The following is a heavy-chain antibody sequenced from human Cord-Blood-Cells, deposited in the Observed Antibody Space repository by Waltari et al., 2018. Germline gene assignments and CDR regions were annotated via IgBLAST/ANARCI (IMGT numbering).Heavy chain of an antibody. Sequence: EVQLLESGGGLVQPGGSLRLSCAASGFTFSSYALSWVRQAPGKGLGWVSAISGSGGSTYYADSVKGRFTISRDNSKNTLYLQMNSLRAEDTAVYYCAKDEWGKGAFDIWGQGTMVTVSS. V-gene: IGHV3-23*01. CDR2: ISGSGGST. CDR1: GFTFSSYA. CDR3: AKDEWGKGAFDI. J-gene: IGHJ3*02. D-gene: IGHD3-16*01.